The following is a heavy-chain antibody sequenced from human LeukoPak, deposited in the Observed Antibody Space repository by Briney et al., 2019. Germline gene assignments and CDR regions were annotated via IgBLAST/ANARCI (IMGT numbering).Heavy chain of an antibody. Sequence: GGSLRLSCAASGFTSSSYGMHWVRQAPGKGLEWVAVISYDGSNKYYADSVKGRFTISRDNSKNTLYLQMDSLRAEDTAVYYCAKDFYGGSDYWGQGTLVTVSS. CDR2: ISYDGSNK. J-gene: IGHJ4*02. D-gene: IGHD4-23*01. CDR1: GFTSSSYG. CDR3: AKDFYGGSDY. V-gene: IGHV3-30*18.